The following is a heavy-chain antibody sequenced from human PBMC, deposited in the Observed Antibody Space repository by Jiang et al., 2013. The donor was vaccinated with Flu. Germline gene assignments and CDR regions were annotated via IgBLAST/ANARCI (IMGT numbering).Heavy chain of an antibody. CDR3: GRDSQYAMDV. V-gene: IGHV3-74*01. CDR1: GFSLRNHW. CDR2: INNEGTVT. Sequence: ESGGGLVQPGGSLRLSGAASGFSLRNHWMHWVRQTPGKGLVWVSHINNEGTVTTYADSVKGRFTISRDNAKNTVYLQMNSLRVEDTAVYYCGRDSQYAMDVWGQGTTVTVSS. J-gene: IGHJ6*02. D-gene: IGHD2-2*01.